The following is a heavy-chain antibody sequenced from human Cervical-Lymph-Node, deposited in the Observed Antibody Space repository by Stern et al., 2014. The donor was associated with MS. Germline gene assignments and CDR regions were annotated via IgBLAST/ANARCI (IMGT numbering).Heavy chain of an antibody. CDR3: ARDERIGVAGTHYGMDV. CDR2: ISSGSSYI. CDR1: GFTFSAYS. J-gene: IGHJ6*02. Sequence: VQLVESGGGLVKPGGALRLSCAASGFTFSAYSMNWVRQTPGQGLEWVSSISSGSSYISYVDSVQGRFTISRDNAKNSLFLQMNSLSAEDTAVYYCARDERIGVAGTHYGMDVWGQGTTVIVSS. V-gene: IGHV3-21*01. D-gene: IGHD6-19*01.